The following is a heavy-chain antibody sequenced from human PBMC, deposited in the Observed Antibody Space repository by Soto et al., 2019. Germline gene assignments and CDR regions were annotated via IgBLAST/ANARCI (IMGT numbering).Heavy chain of an antibody. CDR1: GFTFSSYG. J-gene: IGHJ4*02. CDR3: AKGGYSSSWYPTSPYYFDY. V-gene: IGHV3-30*18. CDR2: ISYAGSNK. D-gene: IGHD6-13*01. Sequence: QVQLVESGGGVVQPGRSLRLSCAASGFTFSSYGMHWVRQAPGKGLEWVAVISYAGSNKYYADSVKGRFTISRDNSKNTLYLQMNSLRAEDTAVYYCAKGGYSSSWYPTSPYYFDYWGQGTLVTVSS.